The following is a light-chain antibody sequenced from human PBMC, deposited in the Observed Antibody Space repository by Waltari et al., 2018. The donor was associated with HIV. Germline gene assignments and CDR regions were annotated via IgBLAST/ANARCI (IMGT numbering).Light chain of an antibody. CDR1: QNVNKH. Sequence: EIQMTQSPATLSVSPGERATLSCRASQNVNKHLAWYQQKLGQPPRLLIYDISTRAPGIPARFSASGSGTEFTLTISSLQSEDFGVYYCQHYTYWPLTFGGGTKVEIQ. J-gene: IGKJ4*01. V-gene: IGKV3-15*01. CDR2: DIS. CDR3: QHYTYWPLT.